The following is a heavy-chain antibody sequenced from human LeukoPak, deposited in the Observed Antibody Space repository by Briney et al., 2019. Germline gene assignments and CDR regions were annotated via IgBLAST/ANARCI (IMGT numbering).Heavy chain of an antibody. CDR3: ARDQAVAPIQH. CDR2: IYYSGDT. V-gene: IGHV4-59*01. J-gene: IGHJ1*01. D-gene: IGHD4-23*01. Sequence: PSETLSLTCTVSGGSMTSYYWSWIRQPPGKGLEWIGYIYYSGDTNYNPSLKSRVTISVDTSKNQFSLKLSSVTATDTAVYYCARDQAVAPIQHWGQGTLVTVFS. CDR1: GGSMTSYY.